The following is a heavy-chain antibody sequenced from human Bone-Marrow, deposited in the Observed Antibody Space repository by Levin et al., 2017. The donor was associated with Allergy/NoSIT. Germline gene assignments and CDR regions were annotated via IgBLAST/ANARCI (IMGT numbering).Heavy chain of an antibody. V-gene: IGHV4-59*01. D-gene: IGHD3-10*01. CDR3: ARVASPLWFGGGFDL. CDR1: DDSISSFD. Sequence: SETLSLTCTVSDDSISSFDWNWIRQPPGKGLEWIGYLYHSGSTSYNPSLKSRVTISVDTSKNHFSLKLSSVAAADSAVYYCARVASPLWFGGGFDLLGRGILVTVSS. CDR2: LYHSGST. J-gene: IGHJ2*01.